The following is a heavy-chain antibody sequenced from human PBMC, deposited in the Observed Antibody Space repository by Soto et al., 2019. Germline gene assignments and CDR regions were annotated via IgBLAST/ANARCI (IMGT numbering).Heavy chain of an antibody. J-gene: IGHJ6*02. D-gene: IGHD3-22*01. V-gene: IGHV4-4*02. CDR1: DGSISSSNW. CDR3: ARAMIVVVSFYHGMDV. Sequence: TLSDTCGVSDGSISSSNWWRWVSKPPGKGLEWIGEIYHSGSTNYNPSLKSRVTISVDKSKNQFSLKLSSVAAADTAVYYCARAMIVVVSFYHGMDVWGQGTTVTVS. CDR2: IYHSGST.